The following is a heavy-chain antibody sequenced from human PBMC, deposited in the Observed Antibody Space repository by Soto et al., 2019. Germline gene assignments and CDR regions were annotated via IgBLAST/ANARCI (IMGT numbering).Heavy chain of an antibody. J-gene: IGHJ6*02. CDR3: ARDGGPRGDYYYAMDV. CDR2: IYSGGTT. D-gene: IGHD3-10*01. V-gene: IGHV4-31*03. Sequence: QVQLQESGPGLVKPSQTLSLTCTVSGGSISRSSAYYWSWIRQQPEKGLEWIGYIYSGGTTNYNPSLRSRVTISLDTANNQFSLNLSSVTAADTALYYCARDGGPRGDYYYAMDVWGQGTTVTVSS. CDR1: GGSISRSSAYY.